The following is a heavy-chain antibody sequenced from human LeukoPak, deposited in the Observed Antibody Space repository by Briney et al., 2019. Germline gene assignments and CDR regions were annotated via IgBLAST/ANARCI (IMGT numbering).Heavy chain of an antibody. Sequence: GGSLRLSCAASGFTFSSYWMSWVRQARGKGLEWVVNIKKDGSEKYYVDSVKGRFTISRDNAKTSLYLQMNSLRAEDTAVYYCARDLSGVTGYTYGRGIDYWGQGTLVTVSS. D-gene: IGHD5-18*01. CDR2: IKKDGSEK. CDR3: ARDLSGVTGYTYGRGIDY. CDR1: GFTFSSYW. V-gene: IGHV3-7*01. J-gene: IGHJ4*02.